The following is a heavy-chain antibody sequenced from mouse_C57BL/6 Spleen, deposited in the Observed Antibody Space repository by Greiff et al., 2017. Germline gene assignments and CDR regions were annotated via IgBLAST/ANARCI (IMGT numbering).Heavy chain of an antibody. V-gene: IGHV1-69*01. J-gene: IGHJ2*01. Sequence: QVQLKQPGAELVMPGASVKLSCKASGYTFTSYWMHWVKQRPGQGLEWIGEIDPSDSYTNYTQKFKGKSTLTVDKSSSTAYMQLRSLTSEDSAVYYCARTRWLLDYWGQGTTLTVSS. CDR2: IDPSDSYT. CDR3: ARTRWLLDY. D-gene: IGHD2-3*01. CDR1: GYTFTSYW.